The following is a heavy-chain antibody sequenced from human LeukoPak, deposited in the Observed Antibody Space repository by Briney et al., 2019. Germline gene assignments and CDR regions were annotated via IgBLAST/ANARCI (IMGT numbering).Heavy chain of an antibody. V-gene: IGHV3-74*01. CDR2: ISTDGSKT. J-gene: IGHJ4*02. D-gene: IGHD2-21*02. CDR1: GFTFSSYW. Sequence: GGSLRLSCAASGFTFSSYWMHWVRQAPGKGPVWVSRISTDGSKTSYADSVKGRFTISRDNSKNTLYLQMNSLRAEDTAVYYCAKDRGDYPPYFDYWGQGTLVTVSS. CDR3: AKDRGDYPPYFDY.